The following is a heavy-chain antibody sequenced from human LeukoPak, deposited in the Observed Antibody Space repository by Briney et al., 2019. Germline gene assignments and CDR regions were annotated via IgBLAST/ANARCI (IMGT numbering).Heavy chain of an antibody. CDR1: GGSISGYY. Sequence: PSETLSLTCTVSGGSISGYYWSWIRQPAGKGLEWIGRIYTSGTTNYNPSLKSRVTMSVDTSKNQFSLKLSSVTAADTAVYYCARDRYYYDSSGYREYYFDYWGQGTLVTVSS. D-gene: IGHD3-22*01. CDR2: IYTSGTT. V-gene: IGHV4-4*07. J-gene: IGHJ4*02. CDR3: ARDRYYYDSSGYREYYFDY.